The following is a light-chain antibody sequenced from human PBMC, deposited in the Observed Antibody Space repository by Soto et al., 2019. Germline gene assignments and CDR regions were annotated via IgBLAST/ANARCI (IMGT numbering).Light chain of an antibody. CDR3: QHYDNTPPSVT. CDR1: QSVTSDF. Sequence: IVLAQSPEILSLSQGDRATLSCRSSQSVTSDFLVWYQQKPGQAPRLLIYGASSRATGIPDRFSGSGSGTDFILTISRLEPEDFAVYYCQHYDNTPPSVTFGPGTKVDI. J-gene: IGKJ3*01. CDR2: GAS. V-gene: IGKV3-20*01.